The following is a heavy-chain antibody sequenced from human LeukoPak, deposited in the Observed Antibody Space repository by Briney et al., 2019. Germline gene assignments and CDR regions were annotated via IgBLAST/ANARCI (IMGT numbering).Heavy chain of an antibody. D-gene: IGHD1-26*01. CDR3: ARMGRIGSDNWFDP. Sequence: ASVKVSCKASGYTFTSYDINWVRQAIGQGLEWMGWMSPNSGNTGYAQKFQGRVTISRNTSISTAYMELSSLRSEDTAVYYCARMGRIGSDNWFDPWGQGTLVTVSS. V-gene: IGHV1-8*03. J-gene: IGHJ5*02. CDR2: MSPNSGNT. CDR1: GYTFTSYD.